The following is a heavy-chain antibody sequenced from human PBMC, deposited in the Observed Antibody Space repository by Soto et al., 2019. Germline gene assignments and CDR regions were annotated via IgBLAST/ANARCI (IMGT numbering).Heavy chain of an antibody. CDR2: ISSSSSTI. D-gene: IGHD6-19*01. Sequence: GGSLRLSGAASGFTFSSYSMNWVRQATGKGLEWVSYISSSSSTIYYADSVKGRFTISRDNAKNSLYLQMNSLRDEDTAVYYCARDLYSGWGYYYSGMDVWGQGTTVTVSS. V-gene: IGHV3-48*02. CDR3: ARDLYSGWGYYYSGMDV. J-gene: IGHJ6*02. CDR1: GFTFSSYS.